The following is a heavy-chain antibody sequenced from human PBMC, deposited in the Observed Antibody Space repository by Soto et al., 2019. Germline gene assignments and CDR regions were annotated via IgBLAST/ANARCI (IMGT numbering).Heavy chain of an antibody. V-gene: IGHV1-69*01. CDR3: ARRLTETVSALGY. CDR2: IIPISGTT. Sequence: QVHLVQSGAEVKKPGSSVRVSCKVSGGTYRNYAVNWVRQAPGQGLEWMGGIIPISGTTNYAQKFQGRVTITADESTSTAYMELRRLRSEDTAVYFCARRLTETVSALGYWGQGTLVSVSS. CDR1: GGTYRNYA. J-gene: IGHJ4*02. D-gene: IGHD2-8*01.